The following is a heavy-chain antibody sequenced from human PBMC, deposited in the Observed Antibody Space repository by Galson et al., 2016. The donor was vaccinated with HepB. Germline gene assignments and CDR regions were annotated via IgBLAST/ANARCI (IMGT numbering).Heavy chain of an antibody. V-gene: IGHV3-23*01. D-gene: IGHD2-21*02. CDR2: ISGSGGTT. CDR1: GFTFSTYV. CDR3: ARGAPCGGDCYPVADC. Sequence: SLRLSCAASGFTFSTYVMIWFRQAPGKGLEWVSAISGSGGTTTYADSVKGRFTISRDNSMGTLYVQMSSLRAEDTAVYYCARGAPCGGDCYPVADCWGQGTLVTVAS. J-gene: IGHJ4*02.